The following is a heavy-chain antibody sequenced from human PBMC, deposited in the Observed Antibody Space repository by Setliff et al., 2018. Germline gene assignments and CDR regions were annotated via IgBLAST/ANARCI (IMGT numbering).Heavy chain of an antibody. Sequence: GASVKVSCKASGYNFVSYGMSWVRQAPGQGLEWMGWISGYNGHTDYAQNVQGRVTMTIDTSTSTAYMEMRSLRSDDTAVYFCVRVPRLEWIMPTFDLWGQGTLVTVSS. CDR1: GYNFVSYG. CDR2: ISGYNGHT. CDR3: VRVPRLEWIMPTFDL. D-gene: IGHD3-3*01. V-gene: IGHV1-18*01. J-gene: IGHJ4*02.